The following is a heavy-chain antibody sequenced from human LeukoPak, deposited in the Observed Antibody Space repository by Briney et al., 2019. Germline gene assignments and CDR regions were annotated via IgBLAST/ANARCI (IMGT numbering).Heavy chain of an antibody. Sequence: SETLSLTCTVSVGSVSSSSYYWGWIRQPPGKGLVWIGSLYYGGSTYYNPSLNSRVTISVDPSKNQFSLELTSVTAADTAVYYCARLDWYRLPGLWGQGTLVTVSS. CDR2: LYYGGST. CDR1: VGSVSSSSYY. V-gene: IGHV4-39*01. J-gene: IGHJ4*02. D-gene: IGHD2-2*01. CDR3: ARLDWYRLPGL.